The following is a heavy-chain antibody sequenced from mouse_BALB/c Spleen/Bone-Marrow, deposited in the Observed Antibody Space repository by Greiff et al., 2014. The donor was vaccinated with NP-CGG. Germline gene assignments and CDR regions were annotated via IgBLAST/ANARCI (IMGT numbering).Heavy chain of an antibody. D-gene: IGHD4-1*01. CDR2: IDPETGGN. V-gene: IGHV1-15*01. Sequence: QVQLQQSGAELVRPGASVTLSCKASGCTFTDYEIHWVKQTPVHGLEWIGAIDPETGGNAYNQKFKGKATLTADKSSSTAYMELRSLTSEDSAVYYCTRNWDDYFDYWGQGTTLTVSS. CDR1: GCTFTDYE. J-gene: IGHJ2*01. CDR3: TRNWDDYFDY.